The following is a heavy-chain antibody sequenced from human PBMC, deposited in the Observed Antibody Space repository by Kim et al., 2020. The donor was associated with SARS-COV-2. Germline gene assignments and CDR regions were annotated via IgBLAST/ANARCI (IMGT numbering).Heavy chain of an antibody. V-gene: IGHV1-18*01. D-gene: IGHD3-22*01. CDR3: ARTITMIVPNAFDI. J-gene: IGHJ3*02. Sequence: AQKLQGRVTMTTDTSTSTAYMELRSLRSDDTAVYYCARTITMIVPNAFDIWGQGTMVTVSS.